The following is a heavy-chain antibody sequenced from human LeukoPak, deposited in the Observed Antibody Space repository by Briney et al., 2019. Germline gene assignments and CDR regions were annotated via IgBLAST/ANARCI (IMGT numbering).Heavy chain of an antibody. Sequence: CAASXFTFSSHGMSWVRQAPGKGLEWVSAISGSGGSTYYADSVKGRFTISRDNSKNTLYMQMNSLRAEDTAVYKCAXXXXXXXAVNRGYDYWGQGALVTVSS. J-gene: IGHJ4*02. D-gene: IGHD2-2*01. V-gene: IGHV3-23*01. CDR3: AXXXXXXXAVNRGYDY. CDR1: XFTFSSHG. CDR2: ISGSGGST.